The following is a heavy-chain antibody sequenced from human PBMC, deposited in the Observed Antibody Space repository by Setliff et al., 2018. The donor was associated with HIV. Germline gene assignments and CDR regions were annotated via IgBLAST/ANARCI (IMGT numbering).Heavy chain of an antibody. J-gene: IGHJ6*03. CDR1: GYTFTGYY. D-gene: IGHD2-2*01. V-gene: IGHV1-2*06. CDR3: ARDRSYCSSTSCFNYYYYYYMDV. Sequence: ASVKGSCKASGYTFTGYYMHWVRQAPGQGLEWMGRINPNSGGTNYAQKFQGRVTMTRDTSISIAYMELSRLRSDDTAVYYCARDRSYCSSTSCFNYYYYYYMDVWGKGTTVTVSS. CDR2: INPNSGGT.